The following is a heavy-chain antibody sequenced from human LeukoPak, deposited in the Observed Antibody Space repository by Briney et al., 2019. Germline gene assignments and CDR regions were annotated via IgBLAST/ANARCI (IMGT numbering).Heavy chain of an antibody. CDR1: GYTFTSYG. J-gene: IGHJ4*02. Sequence: GASVKVSCKASGYTFTSYGISWVRQAPGQGLEWMGWISAYNGNTNYAQKLQGRVTMTTDTSTSKAYMELRSLRSDDTAVYYCARVPYSGSYLGLFDYWGQGTLVTVSS. CDR3: ARVPYSGSYLGLFDY. D-gene: IGHD1-26*01. V-gene: IGHV1-18*01. CDR2: ISAYNGNT.